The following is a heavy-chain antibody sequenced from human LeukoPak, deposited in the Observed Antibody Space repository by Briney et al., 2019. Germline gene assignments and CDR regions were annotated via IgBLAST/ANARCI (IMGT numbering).Heavy chain of an antibody. CDR1: GFTFSSYS. J-gene: IGHJ4*02. D-gene: IGHD6-6*01. V-gene: IGHV3-43D*04. CDR2: ITWNGDAT. CDR3: AKDRGIAAPDYYFDY. Sequence: GGSLRLSCAASGFTFSSYSMNWVRQAPGKGLEWVSLITWNGDATYYADSVKGRFTISRDTSKKSLYLQMNSLRAEDTAFYYCAKDRGIAAPDYYFDYWGQGTLVTVSS.